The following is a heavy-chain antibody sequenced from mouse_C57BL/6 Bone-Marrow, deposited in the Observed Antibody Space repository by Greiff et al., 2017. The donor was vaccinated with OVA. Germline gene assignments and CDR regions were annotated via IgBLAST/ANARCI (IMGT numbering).Heavy chain of an antibody. CDR3: ARRYYGSRREFDY. V-gene: IGHV1-50*01. Sequence: VKLQQPGAELVKPGASVKLSCKASGYTFTSYWMQWVKQRPGQGLEWIGEIDPSDSYTNYNQKFKGKATLTVDTSSSTAYMQLSSLTSEDSAVYYCARRYYGSRREFDYWGQGTTLTVSS. CDR2: IDPSDSYT. CDR1: GYTFTSYW. D-gene: IGHD1-1*01. J-gene: IGHJ2*01.